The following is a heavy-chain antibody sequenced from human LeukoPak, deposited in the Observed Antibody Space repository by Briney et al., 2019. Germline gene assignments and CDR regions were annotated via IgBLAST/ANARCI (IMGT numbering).Heavy chain of an antibody. CDR3: ARDRGERIGNYYYYYMDV. J-gene: IGHJ6*03. V-gene: IGHV4-4*07. D-gene: IGHD1-1*01. Sequence: SETLSLTCTVSGGSISSYYWSWIRQPAGKGLEWIGRIYTSGSTNYNPSLKSRVTMSVDTSKNQFSLKLSSVTAADTAVYYCARDRGERIGNYYYYYMDVWGKGTTVTVSS. CDR2: IYTSGST. CDR1: GGSISSYY.